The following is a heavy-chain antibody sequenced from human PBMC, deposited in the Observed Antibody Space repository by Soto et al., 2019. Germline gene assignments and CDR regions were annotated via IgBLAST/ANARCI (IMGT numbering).Heavy chain of an antibody. J-gene: IGHJ6*03. CDR2: IYYSGST. CDR3: ARGQRSDYYYYYYMDV. V-gene: IGHV4-59*01. CDR1: GGSISSYY. D-gene: IGHD1-1*01. Sequence: QVQLQESGPGLVKPSETLSLTCTVSGGSISSYYWSWIRQPPGKGLEWIGYIYYSGSTNYNPSLKSRVTMSVDTSKNQFSLKLSSVTAADTAVYYCARGQRSDYYYYYYMDVWGKGTTVTVSS.